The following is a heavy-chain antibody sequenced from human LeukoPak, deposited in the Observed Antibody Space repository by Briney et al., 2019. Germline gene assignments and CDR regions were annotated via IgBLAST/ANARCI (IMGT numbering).Heavy chain of an antibody. CDR1: GGTFSSYA. CDR3: ARDLTVVTPEDAFDI. Sequence: GASVKVSCKASGGTFSSYAISWVRQAPGQGLEWMGGIIPIFGTANYAQKFQGRVTITADKSTSTAYMELSSLRSEDTAVYYCARDLTVVTPEDAFDIWGQGTMVTVSS. J-gene: IGHJ3*02. V-gene: IGHV1-69*06. D-gene: IGHD4-23*01. CDR2: IIPIFGTA.